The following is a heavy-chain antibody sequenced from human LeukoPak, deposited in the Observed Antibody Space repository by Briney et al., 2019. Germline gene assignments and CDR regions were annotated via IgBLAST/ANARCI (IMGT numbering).Heavy chain of an antibody. J-gene: IGHJ6*03. V-gene: IGHV1-58*01. CDR1: GFTFTSSA. Sequence: GTSVKVSCKASGFTFTSSAVQWVRQARGQRLEWIGWIVVGSGNTNYAQKFQERVTITRDMSTSTAYMELSSLRSEDTAVYYCAASGHGIHYYYYMDVWGKGTTVTVSS. CDR3: AASGHGIHYYYYMDV. CDR2: IVVGSGNT. D-gene: IGHD6-19*01.